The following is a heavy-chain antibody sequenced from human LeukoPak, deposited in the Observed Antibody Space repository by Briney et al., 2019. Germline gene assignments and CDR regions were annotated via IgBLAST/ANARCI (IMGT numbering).Heavy chain of an antibody. CDR2: IIPILGIA. CDR3: ARAGPLRYYYGMDV. Sequence: ASVKVFCKASGGTFSSYAISWVRQAPGQGLEWMGRIIPILGIANYAQKFQGRVTITADKSTRTAYMELSSLRSEDTAVYYCARAGPLRYYYGMDVWGQGTTVTVSS. D-gene: IGHD1-14*01. CDR1: GGTFSSYA. J-gene: IGHJ6*02. V-gene: IGHV1-69*04.